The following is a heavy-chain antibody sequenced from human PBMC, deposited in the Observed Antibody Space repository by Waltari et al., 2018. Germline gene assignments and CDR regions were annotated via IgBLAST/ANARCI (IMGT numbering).Heavy chain of an antibody. V-gene: IGHV1-69*01. D-gene: IGHD4-17*01. Sequence: QVQLVQSGAEVKKPGSSVKVSCKASGRTFSSSAISMVRQAPGQGLELMGGIIPIFGTANYAQKFQGRVTITADESTSTAYMELSSLRSEDTAVYYCARPWDDYGDSFDYWGQGTLVTVSS. J-gene: IGHJ4*02. CDR1: GRTFSSSA. CDR2: IIPIFGTA. CDR3: ARPWDDYGDSFDY.